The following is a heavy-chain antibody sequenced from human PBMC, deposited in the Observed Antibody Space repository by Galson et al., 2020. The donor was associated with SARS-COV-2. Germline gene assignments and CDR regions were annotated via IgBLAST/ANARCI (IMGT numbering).Heavy chain of an antibody. J-gene: IGHJ4*02. D-gene: IGHD3-10*01. CDR3: ARAVTMVRGVISPLYYFDY. CDR1: GGSISSGGYS. Sequence: SETLSLTCAVSGGSISSGGYSWSWIRQPPGKGLEWIGYIYYSGSTYYNPSLKSRVTISVDTSKNQFSLKLSSVTAADTAVYYCARAVTMVRGVISPLYYFDYWGQGTLVTVSS. V-gene: IGHV4-30-4*07. CDR2: IYYSGST.